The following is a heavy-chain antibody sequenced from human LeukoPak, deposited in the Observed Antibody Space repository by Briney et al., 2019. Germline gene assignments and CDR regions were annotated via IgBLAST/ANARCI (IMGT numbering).Heavy chain of an antibody. CDR1: GGTFSSYA. J-gene: IGHJ5*02. CDR3: AREVYSSGSGFDP. V-gene: IGHV1-69*04. D-gene: IGHD6-19*01. Sequence: ASVKVSCKASGGTFSSYAISWVRQAPGQGLEWMGRIIPILGIANYAQKFQGGVTITADKSTSTAYMELSSLRSEDTAVYYCAREVYSSGSGFDPWGQGTLVTVFS. CDR2: IIPILGIA.